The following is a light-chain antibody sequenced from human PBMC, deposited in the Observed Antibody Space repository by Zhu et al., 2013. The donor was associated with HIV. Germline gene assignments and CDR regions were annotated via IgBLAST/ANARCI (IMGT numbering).Light chain of an antibody. CDR2: AAS. CDR3: QQYYRFPS. CDR1: QSISHW. J-gene: IGKJ4*01. V-gene: IGKV1-9*01. Sequence: DIQLTQSPSFLSASVGDRVTITCRASQSISHWLAWYQQKPGKAPNLLIYAASTLQSGVPSRFSGSGSGTDFTLTISCLQSEDFATYYCQQYYRFPSFGGGTKVEI.